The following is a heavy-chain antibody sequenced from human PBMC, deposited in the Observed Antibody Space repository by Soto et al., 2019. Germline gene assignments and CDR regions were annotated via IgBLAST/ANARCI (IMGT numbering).Heavy chain of an antibody. V-gene: IGHV4-59*01. CDR1: GGSISSYY. CDR3: ARAADYYDSSGYCDY. Sequence: SETLSLTCTVSGGSISSYYWSWIRQPPGKGLEWIGYIYFTGYTNYNPSLKGRVTMSIDTSKNQFSLNLSSVTAADTAVYYCARAADYYDSSGYCDYWGQGTLVTVSS. J-gene: IGHJ4*02. D-gene: IGHD3-22*01. CDR2: IYFTGYT.